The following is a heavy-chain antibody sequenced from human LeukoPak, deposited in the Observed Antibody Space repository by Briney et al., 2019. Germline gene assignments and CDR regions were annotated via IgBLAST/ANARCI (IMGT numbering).Heavy chain of an antibody. V-gene: IGHV1-58*02. CDR1: GFTFTSSA. D-gene: IGHD2-15*01. J-gene: IGHJ4*02. CDR2: IVVGSGNT. CDR3: ALEGQGYCSGGSCYFDY. Sequence: SVKVSCKASGFTFTSSAMQWVRQARGQRLEWIGWIVVGSGNTNCAQKFQERVTITRDMSTSTAYMELSSLRSEDTAVYYCALEGQGYCSGGSCYFDYWGQGTLVTVSS.